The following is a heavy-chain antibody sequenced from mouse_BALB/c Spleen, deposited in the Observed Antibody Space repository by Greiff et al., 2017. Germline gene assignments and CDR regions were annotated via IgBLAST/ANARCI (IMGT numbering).Heavy chain of an antibody. CDR3: TRGGTTYAMDY. CDR2: IDPSDSYT. Sequence: QVQLQQPGAELVKPGASVKMPCKASGYTFTSYWMHWVKQRPGQGLEWIGVIDPSDSYTSYNQKFKGKATLTVDTSSSTAYMQLSSLTSEDSAVYYCTRGGTTYAMDYWGQGTSVTVSS. V-gene: IGHV1S127*01. D-gene: IGHD3-3*01. CDR1: GYTFTSYW. J-gene: IGHJ4*01.